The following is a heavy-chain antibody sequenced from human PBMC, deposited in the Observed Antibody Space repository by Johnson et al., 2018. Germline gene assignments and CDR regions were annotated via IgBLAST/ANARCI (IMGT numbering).Heavy chain of an antibody. D-gene: IGHD2-21*02. CDR2: ISYDGSNK. CDR3: ARTTIVVVTAIRGRDNAFDI. V-gene: IGHV3-30-3*01. CDR1: GFTFSSYA. J-gene: IGHJ3*02. Sequence: VRLVQSGGGVVQPGRSLRLSCAASGFTFSSYALHWVRQAPGKGLEWVAVISYDGSNKYYADSVKGRFTISRDNSKNTLYLQRNSLGAEDTAVYYCARTTIVVVTAIRGRDNAFDIWGQGTMVTVSS.